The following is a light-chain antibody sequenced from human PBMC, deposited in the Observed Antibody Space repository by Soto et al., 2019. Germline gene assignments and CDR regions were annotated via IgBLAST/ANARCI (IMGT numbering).Light chain of an antibody. Sequence: QSALTQPASVSGSPGQSITISCVGTSGDIGDYNYVSWYQQHPGKVPKVIIYDVSNRPSGVSYRFSGTKSGTTASLPVPGLRGGAGAVYYCFSTTGRGTLIFGPGTKVTVL. CDR1: SGDIGDYNY. V-gene: IGLV2-14*01. CDR3: FSTTGRGTLI. CDR2: DVS. J-gene: IGLJ1*01.